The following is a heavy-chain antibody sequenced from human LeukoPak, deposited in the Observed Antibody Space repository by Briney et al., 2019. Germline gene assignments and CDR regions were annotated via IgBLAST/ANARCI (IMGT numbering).Heavy chain of an antibody. V-gene: IGHV4-39*07. CDR1: GGSISSTTYY. CDR3: ARSSRGLGKPQFDY. Sequence: PSETLSLTCTVSGGSISSTTYYWAWIRQPPGKGLEWIGSIYHSGSSYCNPSLKSRVTISVDTSKNQFSLKLSSVTAADTAVYYCARSSRGLGKPQFDYWGQGTLVTVSS. CDR2: IYHSGSS. D-gene: IGHD2-15*01. J-gene: IGHJ4*02.